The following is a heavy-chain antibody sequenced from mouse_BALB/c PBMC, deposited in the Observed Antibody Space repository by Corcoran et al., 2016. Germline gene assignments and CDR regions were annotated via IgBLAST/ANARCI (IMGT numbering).Heavy chain of an antibody. V-gene: IGHV3-1*01. D-gene: IGHD1-1*01. Sequence: VQLQESGPGLVKPSQTLSLTCTVSGGSISSGGYYWSWIRQHPGKGLEWIGYIYYSGSTYYNPSLKSRVTISVDTSKNQFSLKLSSVTAADTAVYYCARDRRTYYYDSSGYSDAFDIWGQGTMVTVSS. CDR2: IYYSGST. CDR3: ARDRRTYYYDSSGYSDAFDI. J-gene: IGHJ3*01. CDR1: GGSISSGGYY.